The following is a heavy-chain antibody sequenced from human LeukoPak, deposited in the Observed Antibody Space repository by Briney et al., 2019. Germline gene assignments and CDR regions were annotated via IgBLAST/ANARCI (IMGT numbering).Heavy chain of an antibody. CDR2: INGDERSR. D-gene: IGHD5-18*01. V-gene: IGHV3-74*01. CDR3: ARRGHGYGSPFDY. Sequence: GGSLRLSCEVSGFTFGDYWMHWVRQPPGKGLVWVSRINGDERSRAYADSVKGRFTISRDNSKNTLDLQMSSLRAEDTAVYYCARRGHGYGSPFDYWGQGTLVTVSS. J-gene: IGHJ4*02. CDR1: GFTFGDYW.